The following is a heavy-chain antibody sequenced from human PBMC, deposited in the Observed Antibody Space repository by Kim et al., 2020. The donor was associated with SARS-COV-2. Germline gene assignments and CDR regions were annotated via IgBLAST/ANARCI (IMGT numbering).Heavy chain of an antibody. D-gene: IGHD3-10*01. Sequence: SETLSLTCAVYGGSFSGYYWSWIRQPPGKGLEWIGEINHSGSTNYNPSLKSRVTISVDTSKNQFSLKLSSVAAADTAVYYCARGFRNYGSGSYFGYWGQGTLVTVSS. V-gene: IGHV4-34*01. CDR2: INHSGST. J-gene: IGHJ4*02. CDR3: ARGFRNYGSGSYFGY. CDR1: GGSFSGYY.